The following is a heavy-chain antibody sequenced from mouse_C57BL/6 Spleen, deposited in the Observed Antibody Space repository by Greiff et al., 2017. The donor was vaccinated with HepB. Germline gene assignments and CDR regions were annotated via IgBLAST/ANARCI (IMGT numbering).Heavy chain of an antibody. CDR1: GYTFTSYW. J-gene: IGHJ3*01. CDR3: AREGNGNQPFAY. CDR2: IDPSDSYT. V-gene: IGHV1-50*01. D-gene: IGHD2-1*01. Sequence: QVQLQQSGAELVKPGASVKLSCKASGYTFTSYWMQWVKQRPGQGLEWIGEIDPSDSYTNYNQKFKGKATLTVDTSSSTAYMQLSSLTSEDSAVYYCAREGNGNQPFAYWGQGTLVTVSA.